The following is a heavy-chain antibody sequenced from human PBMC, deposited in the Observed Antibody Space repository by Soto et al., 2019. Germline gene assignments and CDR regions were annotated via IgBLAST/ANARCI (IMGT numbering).Heavy chain of an antibody. CDR3: ARERFITMVPEEFVDYYYGMDV. V-gene: IGHV1-18*01. Sequence: GASVKVSCKASGYTFTSYGISWVRQAPGQGLEWMGWISAYNGNTNYAQKLQGRVTMTTDTSTSTAYMELRSLRSDDTAVYYCARERFITMVPEEFVDYYYGMDVWGQGTTVTVSS. CDR2: ISAYNGNT. D-gene: IGHD3-10*01. J-gene: IGHJ6*02. CDR1: GYTFTSYG.